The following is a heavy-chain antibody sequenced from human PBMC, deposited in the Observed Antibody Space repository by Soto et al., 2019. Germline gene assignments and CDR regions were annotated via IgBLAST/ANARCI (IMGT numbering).Heavy chain of an antibody. D-gene: IGHD3-10*01. Sequence: QITLKESGPTLVKPTQTLTLTCTFSGFSLSTSGVGVGWIRQPPGKALEWLALIYWDDDKRYSPSLKSRLTIPKAPSKNQVVPTMTNLDPLDTATYYCAPPLQRFRELLPPDYWGQGTLVTVSS. CDR1: GFSLSTSGVG. CDR3: APPLQRFRELLPPDY. J-gene: IGHJ4*02. V-gene: IGHV2-5*02. CDR2: IYWDDDK.